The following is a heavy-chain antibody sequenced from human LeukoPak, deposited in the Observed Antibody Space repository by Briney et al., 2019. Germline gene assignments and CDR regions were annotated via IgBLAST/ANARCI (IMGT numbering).Heavy chain of an antibody. J-gene: IGHJ4*02. CDR2: IRDSGGNT. CDR1: GFTFNTYP. D-gene: IGHD6-13*01. CDR3: ARSREASAGNGSFDY. Sequence: GGSVSLSCVASGFTFNTYPMSWVRQAPGKGLEWVSTIRDSGGNTYYADSVKGRFTISRDTSKNTLYLQMNSLTAEDTAVYYCARSREASAGNGSFDYWGQGTLVTISS. V-gene: IGHV3-23*01.